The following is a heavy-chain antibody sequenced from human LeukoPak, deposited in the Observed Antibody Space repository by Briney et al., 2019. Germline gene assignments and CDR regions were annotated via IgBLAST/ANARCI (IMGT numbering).Heavy chain of an antibody. CDR1: GYTSTTYG. V-gene: IGHV1-18*01. Sequence: ASVKLSCKASGYTSTTYGISWVRQAPGQGLEWMGWISACNGNTKYAQKFPGRVTMTTATSTSTIYMYLRSLRSDDTALYYCARQYCSGGSYQYYYGMDVWGQGTTVTVSS. CDR2: ISACNGNT. J-gene: IGHJ6*02. CDR3: ARQYCSGGSYQYYYGMDV. D-gene: IGHD2-15*01.